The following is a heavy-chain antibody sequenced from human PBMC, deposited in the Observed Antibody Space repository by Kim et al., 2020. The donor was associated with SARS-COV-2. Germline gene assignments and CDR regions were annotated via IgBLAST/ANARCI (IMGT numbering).Heavy chain of an antibody. V-gene: IGHV3-7*03. D-gene: IGHD3-22*01. CDR2: IKPDGSER. CDR3: ARQYFYDSRAASYGGPNWYFHV. J-gene: IGHJ2*01. CDR1: GFIFRSYW. Sequence: GGSLRLSCAASGFIFRSYWMSWVRQAPGKGLEWVANIKPDGSERYYVDSVKGRFTISRDNAKNSLYLQMNSLRAEDTAVYYCARQYFYDSRAASYGGPNWYFHVWGRGSLVTVSS.